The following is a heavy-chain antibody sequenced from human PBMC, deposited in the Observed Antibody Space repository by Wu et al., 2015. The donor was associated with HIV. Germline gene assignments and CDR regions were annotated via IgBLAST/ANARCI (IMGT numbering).Heavy chain of an antibody. CDR3: ARGLTTVVTLFCY. J-gene: IGHJ4*02. V-gene: IGHV1-46*01. D-gene: IGHD4-23*01. Sequence: QVQLVQSGAEVKKPGASVKISCKASGYTFTNYYIHWVRQAPGQRLEWMGLIYPPDGSTSYPQNFQGRVTMTRDTSTSTVYMELSSLRSEDTAVYYCARGLTTVVTLFCYWGQGTLVTVSS. CDR2: IYPPDGST. CDR1: GYTFTNYY.